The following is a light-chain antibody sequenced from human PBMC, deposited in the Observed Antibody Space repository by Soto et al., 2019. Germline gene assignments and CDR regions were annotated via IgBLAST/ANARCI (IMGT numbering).Light chain of an antibody. Sequence: EMVMTQSPATLSVSPGERATLSCRASQSVSSNLAWYQQKPGQAPRLLIYAASTRATGIPASFSGSGSGTEFTLTISSLQSEDFAVYYCQQYNSWPRTFGQGTKVEIK. CDR3: QQYNSWPRT. J-gene: IGKJ1*01. CDR2: AAS. CDR1: QSVSSN. V-gene: IGKV3-15*01.